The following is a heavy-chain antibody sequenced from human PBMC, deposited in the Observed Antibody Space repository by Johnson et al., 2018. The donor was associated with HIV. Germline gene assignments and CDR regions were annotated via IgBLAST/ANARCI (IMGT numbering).Heavy chain of an antibody. V-gene: IGHV3-74*02. CDR3: ARVGGSYYYDSSGYGNAFDI. Sequence: VQLVESGGGLVQPGGSLRLSCAGSGFTFSRYWMHWVRQAPGKGLVWVSGINSDGSNTNYADSVKGRFTISRDNAKNTLYLQMNSLRAEDTAVYFCARVGGSYYYDSSGYGNAFDIWGQVTMVTVSS. D-gene: IGHD3-22*01. J-gene: IGHJ3*02. CDR1: GFTFSRYW. CDR2: INSDGSNT.